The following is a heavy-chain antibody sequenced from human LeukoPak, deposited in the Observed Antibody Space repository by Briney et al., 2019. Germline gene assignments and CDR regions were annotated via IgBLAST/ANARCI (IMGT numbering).Heavy chain of an antibody. CDR1: GFTFSSYA. J-gene: IGHJ1*01. Sequence: GGSLRLSCAASGFTFSSYAMHWVRQAPGKGLEWVAVISYDGSNKYYADSVKGRFTISRDSSKNTLYLQMNSLRAEDTAVYYCARDFLTVADFDWLFPGYWGQGTLVTVSS. CDR2: ISYDGSNK. D-gene: IGHD3-9*01. CDR3: ARDFLTVADFDWLFPGY. V-gene: IGHV3-30*04.